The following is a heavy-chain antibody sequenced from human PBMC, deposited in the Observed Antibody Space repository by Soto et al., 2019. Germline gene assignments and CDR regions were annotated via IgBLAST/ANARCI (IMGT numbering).Heavy chain of an antibody. J-gene: IGHJ4*02. Sequence: EVQLLESGGGLVQPGGSLRLSCAASGFTFRSYAMTWVRQAPGKGLEWVSGISGSGGSTYYADSVKGRFTISRDNSKNTVYLQMNSLRAEDTAVYYCAKAPYHDEYYSLDYWGQGTLVTVSS. CDR3: AKAPYHDEYYSLDY. CDR2: ISGSGGST. V-gene: IGHV3-23*01. CDR1: GFTFRSYA. D-gene: IGHD1-26*01.